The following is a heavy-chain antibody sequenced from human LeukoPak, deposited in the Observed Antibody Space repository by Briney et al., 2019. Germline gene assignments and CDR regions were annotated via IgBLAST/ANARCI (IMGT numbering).Heavy chain of an antibody. J-gene: IGHJ4*02. CDR2: IYYSGGT. D-gene: IGHD1-7*01. CDR1: GGSISSHY. V-gene: IGHV4-59*11. CDR3: ARGGSTGTADY. Sequence: PSETLSLTCTAAGGSISSHYWSWVRQPPGKGLEGMVYIYYSGGTNYNPSLKSRVTISIDTSKTMFSLKLSSVTAAATAVYYCARGGSTGTADYWGQGTLVTASS.